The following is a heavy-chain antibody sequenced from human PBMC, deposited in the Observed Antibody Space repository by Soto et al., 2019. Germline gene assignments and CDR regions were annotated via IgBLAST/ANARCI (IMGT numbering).Heavy chain of an antibody. V-gene: IGHV4-61*01. Sequence: QVQLQESGPGLVKPSETLSLTCTVSGVSVTSGRRYWSWIRQPPGKGLEWIGYIHDSGSTNYNSAHKRRVTISADPSRNQFFLKVYSVTAADTAVYYCAHGWDAGYWGQGTLVTVSS. CDR2: IHDSGST. D-gene: IGHD6-19*01. CDR1: GVSVTSGRRY. J-gene: IGHJ4*02. CDR3: AHGWDAGY.